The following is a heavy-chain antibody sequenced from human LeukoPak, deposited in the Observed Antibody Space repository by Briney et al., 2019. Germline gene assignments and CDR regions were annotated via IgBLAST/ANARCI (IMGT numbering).Heavy chain of an antibody. CDR3: ARRTTGTGPFDY. CDR2: IYYRGST. Sequence: SETLSLTCTVSGGSISSYYWSWIRQPPGKGLEWIAYIYYRGSTNYNPSLKSRVTISVDTSKNQFSLKLSSVTAADTAVYYCARRTTGTGPFDYWGQGTLVTVSA. V-gene: IGHV4-59*08. J-gene: IGHJ4*02. D-gene: IGHD1-1*01. CDR1: GGSISSYY.